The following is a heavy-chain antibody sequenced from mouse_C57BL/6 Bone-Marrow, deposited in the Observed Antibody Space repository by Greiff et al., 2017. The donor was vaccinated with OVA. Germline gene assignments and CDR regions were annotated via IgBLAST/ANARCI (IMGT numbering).Heavy chain of an antibody. Sequence: VQLQQSGAELVRPGASVTLSCKASGYTFTDYEMHWVKQTPVHGLEWIGAIDPETGGTAYNQKFKGEAILTADKSSSTAYMELRSLTSEDSAVYYCTRRHYGYDGYYAMDYWGQGTSVTVSS. CDR1: GYTFTDYE. V-gene: IGHV1-15*01. D-gene: IGHD2-2*01. CDR2: IDPETGGT. J-gene: IGHJ4*01. CDR3: TRRHYGYDGYYAMDY.